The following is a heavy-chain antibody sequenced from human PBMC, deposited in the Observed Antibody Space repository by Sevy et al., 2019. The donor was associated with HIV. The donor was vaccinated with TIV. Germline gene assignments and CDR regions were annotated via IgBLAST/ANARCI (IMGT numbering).Heavy chain of an antibody. CDR3: ARDPPPKLYSSSSGGGYYYYYYGMDV. CDR2: ISYDGSNK. CDR1: GFTFSSYA. D-gene: IGHD6-6*01. Sequence: GGSLRLSCAASGFTFSSYAMHWVRQAPGKWLEWVAVISYDGSNKYYADSVKGRFTISRDNSKNTLYLQMNSLRAEDTAVYYCARDPPPKLYSSSSGGGYYYYYYGMDVWGQGTTVTVSS. V-gene: IGHV3-30-3*01. J-gene: IGHJ6*02.